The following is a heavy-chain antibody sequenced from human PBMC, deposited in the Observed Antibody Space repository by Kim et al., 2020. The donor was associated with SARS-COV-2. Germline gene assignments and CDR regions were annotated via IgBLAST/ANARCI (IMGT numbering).Heavy chain of an antibody. D-gene: IGHD3-3*01. J-gene: IGHJ4*02. Sequence: GGSLRLSCAASGFTFSSYAMSWVRQAPGKGLEWVSAISGSGGSTYYADSVKGRFTISRDNSKNTLYLQMNSLRAEDTAVYYCAKDLTDYDFWSGYSYFDYWGQGTLVTVSS. V-gene: IGHV3-23*01. CDR3: AKDLTDYDFWSGYSYFDY. CDR2: ISGSGGST. CDR1: GFTFSSYA.